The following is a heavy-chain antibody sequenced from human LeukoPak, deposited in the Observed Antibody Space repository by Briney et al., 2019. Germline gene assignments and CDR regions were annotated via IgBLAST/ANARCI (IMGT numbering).Heavy chain of an antibody. V-gene: IGHV3-7*01. Sequence: PGGSLRLSCAASGFTFSSYWMSWVRQAPGKGLEGVANIKQDGSEKYYVDSVKGRFIISRDNAKNSLYLQMNSLRAEDTAVYYCAKGAFRDQVQGYYYMDVWGKGTTVTVSS. CDR3: AKGAFRDQVQGYYYMDV. CDR2: IKQDGSEK. J-gene: IGHJ6*03. CDR1: GFTFSSYW. D-gene: IGHD3-10*01.